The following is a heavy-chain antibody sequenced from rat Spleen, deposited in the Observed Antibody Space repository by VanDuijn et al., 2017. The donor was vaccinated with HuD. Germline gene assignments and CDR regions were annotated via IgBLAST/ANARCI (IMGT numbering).Heavy chain of an antibody. D-gene: IGHD4-3*01. CDR1: GFTFSNYD. Sequence: EVQLVESGGGLVKPGRSMKLSCAASGFTFSNYDMAWVRQAPGKGLEWVASITNTGGSTYYPDSVKGRFTISRDNARSTLYLQMNSLRAEDTATYYCAVSGYGYWGQGVMVTVSS. CDR2: ITNTGGST. J-gene: IGHJ2*01. V-gene: IGHV5-25*01. CDR3: AVSGYGY.